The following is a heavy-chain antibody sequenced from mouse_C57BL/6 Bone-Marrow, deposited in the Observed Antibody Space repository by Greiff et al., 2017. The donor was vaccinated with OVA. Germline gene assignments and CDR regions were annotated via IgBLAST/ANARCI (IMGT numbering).Heavy chain of an antibody. CDR2: IDPSDSET. J-gene: IGHJ2*01. CDR3: ARDDYDGGYYFDD. V-gene: IGHV1-52*01. CDR1: GYTFTSYW. D-gene: IGHD2-4*01. Sequence: QVQLQQPGAELVRPGSSVKLSCKASGYTFTSYWMHWVKQRPIQGLEWIGNIDPSDSETHYNQKFKDKATLTVDKSSSTAYMQLSSLTSEDSAVYYCARDDYDGGYYFDDWGQGTTLTVSS.